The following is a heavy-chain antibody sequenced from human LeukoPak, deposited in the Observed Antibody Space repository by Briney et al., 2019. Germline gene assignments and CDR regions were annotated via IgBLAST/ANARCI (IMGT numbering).Heavy chain of an antibody. CDR2: ISGSGGSA. Sequence: GGSLRLSCGASGFTFSSYAMSWVRQAPGKGLEWVSAISGSGGSAYYADSMKGRFTISRDNSKNTLYLQMNSLRAEDTAVYYCAIYGSGSYGMAHFDYWGQGTLVTVSS. D-gene: IGHD3-10*01. V-gene: IGHV3-23*01. J-gene: IGHJ4*02. CDR1: GFTFSSYA. CDR3: AIYGSGSYGMAHFDY.